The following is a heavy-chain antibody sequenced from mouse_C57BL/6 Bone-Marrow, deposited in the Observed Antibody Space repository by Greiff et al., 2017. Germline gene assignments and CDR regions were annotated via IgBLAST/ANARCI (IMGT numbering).Heavy chain of an antibody. CDR3: TTQFITTVVAHYYAMDY. D-gene: IGHD1-1*01. CDR2: IDPEDGDT. CDR1: GFNIKDYY. Sequence: EVKLMESGAELVRPGASVKLSCTASGFNIKDYYMHWVKQRPEQGLEWIGRIDPEDGDTEYAPKFQGKATMTADTSSNTAYLQLSSLTSEDTAVYYCTTQFITTVVAHYYAMDYWGQGTSVTVSS. V-gene: IGHV14-1*01. J-gene: IGHJ4*01.